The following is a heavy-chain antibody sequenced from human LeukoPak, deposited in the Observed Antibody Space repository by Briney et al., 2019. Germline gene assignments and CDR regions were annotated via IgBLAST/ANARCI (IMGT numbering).Heavy chain of an antibody. Sequence: SETLSLTCTVSGGSISSYYWSWIRQPPGKGLEWIGYIYYSGSTNYNPSLKSRVTISVDTSKNQFSLKLSSVTAADTAVYYCARHLVGVTSPFDYWGQGTLVPVSS. CDR3: ARHLVGVTSPFDY. CDR1: GGSISSYY. CDR2: IYYSGST. V-gene: IGHV4-59*08. J-gene: IGHJ4*02. D-gene: IGHD1-26*01.